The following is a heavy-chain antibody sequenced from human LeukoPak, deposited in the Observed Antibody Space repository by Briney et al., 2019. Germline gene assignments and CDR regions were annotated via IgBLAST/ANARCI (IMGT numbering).Heavy chain of an antibody. D-gene: IGHD3-10*01. J-gene: IGHJ4*02. V-gene: IGHV1-69*13. Sequence: SVKVSCKASGGTYSSYAISWVRQAPGQGLEWMGGIIPIFGTANCAQKFQGRVTITADESTSTAYMELSSLRSEDTAVYYCARGTMVRGVLKGPLDYWGQGTLVTVSS. CDR3: ARGTMVRGVLKGPLDY. CDR1: GGTYSSYA. CDR2: IIPIFGTA.